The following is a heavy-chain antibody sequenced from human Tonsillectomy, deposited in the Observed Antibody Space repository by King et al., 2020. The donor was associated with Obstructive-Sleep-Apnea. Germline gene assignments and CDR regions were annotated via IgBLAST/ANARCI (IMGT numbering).Heavy chain of an antibody. CDR2: ARNKAKSYTT. CDR3: AKSLADSSYYYFTDY. D-gene: IGHD3-22*01. CDR1: GFTFSDHY. Sequence: VQLVESGGGLVQPGGSLRLSCAASGFTFSDHYMDWVRQAPGKGLEWVGRARNKAKSYTTEYAASVIGRFTVSRDDSKKSLYLQMNSLKTEDTAVYYCAKSLADSSYYYFTDYWGQGTLVTVSS. V-gene: IGHV3-72*01. J-gene: IGHJ4*02.